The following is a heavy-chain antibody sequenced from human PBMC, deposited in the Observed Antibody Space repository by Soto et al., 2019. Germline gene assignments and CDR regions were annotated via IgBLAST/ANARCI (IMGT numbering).Heavy chain of an antibody. CDR3: ARDLVVLVPAAMGTYYYGMDV. CDR2: ISYDGSNK. CDR1: GFTFSSYA. V-gene: IGHV3-30-3*01. J-gene: IGHJ6*02. Sequence: GGSLRLSCAASGFTFSSYAMHWVRQAPGKGLEWVAVISYDGSNKYYADSVKGRFTISRDNSKNTLYLQMNSLRAEDTAVYYCARDLVVLVPAAMGTYYYGMDVWGQGTTVTVSS. D-gene: IGHD2-2*01.